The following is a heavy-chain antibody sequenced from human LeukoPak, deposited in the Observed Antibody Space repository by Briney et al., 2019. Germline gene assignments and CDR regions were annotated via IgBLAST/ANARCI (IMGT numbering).Heavy chain of an antibody. CDR3: ATKMHGPFDH. J-gene: IGHJ5*02. CDR2: SVTSGST. V-gene: IGHV3-21*01. CDR1: GFTFSSYN. Sequence: GGSLRLSCAASGFTFSSYNLYGVRQAPGKVLEWVSSSVTSGSTYYGDSVRGRFTISRDNAKNTLYLQMSSLSVEDTAVYYCATKMHGPFDHWGQGTLVTVSS.